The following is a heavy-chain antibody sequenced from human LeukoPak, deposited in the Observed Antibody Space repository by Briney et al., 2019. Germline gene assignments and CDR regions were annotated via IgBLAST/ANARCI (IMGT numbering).Heavy chain of an antibody. D-gene: IGHD3-10*01. CDR3: ARAEDSMARGPEFDY. CDR1: GGSFSGYY. Sequence: SETLSLTCAVYGGSFSGYYWSWIRQPPGKGLEWIGEINHSGSTNYNPSLKSRVTISVDTSKNQFSLKLSSVTAADTAVYYCARAEDSMARGPEFDYWGQGTLVTVSS. J-gene: IGHJ4*02. CDR2: INHSGST. V-gene: IGHV4-34*01.